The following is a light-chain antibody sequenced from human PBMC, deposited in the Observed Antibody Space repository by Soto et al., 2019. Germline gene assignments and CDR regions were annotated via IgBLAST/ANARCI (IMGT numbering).Light chain of an antibody. J-gene: IGLJ1*01. CDR1: SSNIGGNT. V-gene: IGLV1-44*01. Sequence: QLVLTQPPSASGTPGQRVTFSCSGRSSNIGGNTVSWFQHLPRTAPKLLIFSNSHRPSGVPDRFSGAKSGTSASLAISGLQSEDEANYYCATWDDGLSANVFGTGTKLTVL. CDR3: ATWDDGLSANV. CDR2: SNS.